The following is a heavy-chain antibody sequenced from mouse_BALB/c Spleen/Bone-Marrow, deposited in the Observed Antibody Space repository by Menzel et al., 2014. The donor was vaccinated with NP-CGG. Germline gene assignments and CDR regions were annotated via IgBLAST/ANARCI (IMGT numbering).Heavy chain of an antibody. V-gene: IGHV1S45*01. J-gene: IGHJ4*01. D-gene: IGHD2-10*02. CDR3: ATEVSGIYYAMDY. CDR1: GYTFTNHH. Sequence: DVHLVESGAELVRPGASVKISCKAFGYTFTNHHINWVKQRPGQGLDWIGYINPYNDYTSYNQKLKGKATLTVDKSSSTAYMELSSLTSEDSAVYYCATEVSGIYYAMDYWGQGTSVTVSS. CDR2: INPYNDYT.